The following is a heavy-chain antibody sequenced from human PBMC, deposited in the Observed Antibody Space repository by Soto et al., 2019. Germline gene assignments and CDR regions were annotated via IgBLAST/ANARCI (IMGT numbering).Heavy chain of an antibody. Sequence: SXKVSFKASGYTXTSYGIGLVRQAPGQGLEWMGWISAYNGNTNYAQKLQGRVTMTTDTSTSTAYMELRSMRSDDTAVYYCARKLLAVAGTEFDYWGQGTLVTVSS. CDR1: GYTXTSYG. V-gene: IGHV1-18*01. D-gene: IGHD6-19*01. CDR2: ISAYNGNT. J-gene: IGHJ4*02. CDR3: ARKLLAVAGTEFDY.